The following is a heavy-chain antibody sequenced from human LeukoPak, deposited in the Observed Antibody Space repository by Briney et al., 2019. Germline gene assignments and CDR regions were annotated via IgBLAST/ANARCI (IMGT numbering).Heavy chain of an antibody. CDR1: GGSLSGYY. Sequence: SETLSLTCAVYGGSLSGYYWSWIRQPPGKGLEWIGEINHSGSTNYNPSLKSRVTISVDTSKNQFSLKLSSVTAADTAVYYCARGLGCSGGSCTLKFDYWGQGTLVTVSS. J-gene: IGHJ4*02. D-gene: IGHD2-15*01. CDR3: ARGLGCSGGSCTLKFDY. CDR2: INHSGST. V-gene: IGHV4-34*01.